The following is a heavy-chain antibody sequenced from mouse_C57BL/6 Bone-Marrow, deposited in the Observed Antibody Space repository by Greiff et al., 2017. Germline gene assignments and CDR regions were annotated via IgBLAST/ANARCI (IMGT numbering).Heavy chain of an antibody. Sequence: EVQLQQSGAELVRPGASVKLSCTASGFNIKDDYMHWVKQRPEQGLEWIGWIDPENGDTEYASKFQGKATITADTSSNTAYRQLSSLTSEDTAGYYCNREWLDYWGQGTSVTVSS. D-gene: IGHD1-1*02. CDR3: NREWLDY. CDR2: IDPENGDT. V-gene: IGHV14-4*01. CDR1: GFNIKDDY. J-gene: IGHJ4*01.